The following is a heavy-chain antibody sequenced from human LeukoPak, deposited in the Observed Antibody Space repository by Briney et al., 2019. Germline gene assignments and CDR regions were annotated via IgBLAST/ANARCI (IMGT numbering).Heavy chain of an antibody. D-gene: IGHD1-26*01. CDR2: ISSSGSTI. Sequence: PGGSLRLSCEASGFTFSSNQMNWVRQAPGKGLEWVSYISSSGSTIYYADSVKGRFTISRDNARNSLYLQMNSLRAEDTAVYYCARCWGSGSYLFDAFDIWGQGTMVTVSS. V-gene: IGHV3-48*03. CDR1: GFTFSSNQ. J-gene: IGHJ3*02. CDR3: ARCWGSGSYLFDAFDI.